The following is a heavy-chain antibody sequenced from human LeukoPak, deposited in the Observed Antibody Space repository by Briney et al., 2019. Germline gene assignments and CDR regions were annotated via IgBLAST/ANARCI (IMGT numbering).Heavy chain of an antibody. D-gene: IGHD7-27*01. CDR3: ATSWGRLDY. J-gene: IGHJ4*01. Sequence: GGSLRLSCAASGFTFSDYSMNWVRQAPGQELKWVSYISTTSAHIYYADSVKGRFTISRDNAKNSLYLQMNSLRDEDTAVYYCATSWGRLDYWGHGTLVTVSS. CDR2: ISTTSAHI. CDR1: GFTFSDYS. V-gene: IGHV3-48*02.